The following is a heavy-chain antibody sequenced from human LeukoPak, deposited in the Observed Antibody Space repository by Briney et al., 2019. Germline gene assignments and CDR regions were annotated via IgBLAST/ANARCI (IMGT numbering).Heavy chain of an antibody. Sequence: SVEVSCKASGGTFSSYAISWVRQAPGQGLEWMGGIIPIFGTANYAQKFQGRVTITADESTSTAYMELSSLRSEDTAVYYCTKHNNNWFDPWGQGTLVTVSS. CDR1: GGTFSSYA. V-gene: IGHV1-69*13. CDR2: IIPIFGTA. D-gene: IGHD2-8*01. CDR3: TKHNNNWFDP. J-gene: IGHJ5*02.